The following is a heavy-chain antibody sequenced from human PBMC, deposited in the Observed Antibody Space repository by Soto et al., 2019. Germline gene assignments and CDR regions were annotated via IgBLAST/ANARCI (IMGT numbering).Heavy chain of an antibody. CDR3: AKDMWFDP. J-gene: IGHJ5*02. CDR1: GFTFSNYA. Sequence: PGGSLRLSCAASGFTFSNYAMSWVRQAPGRGLEWVSSISGSGGTTYYADSVKGRFTISRDNSKNTLYLQMNSLRAEDTAVYQCAKDMWFDPWGQGTLVTVSS. CDR2: ISGSGGTT. V-gene: IGHV3-23*01.